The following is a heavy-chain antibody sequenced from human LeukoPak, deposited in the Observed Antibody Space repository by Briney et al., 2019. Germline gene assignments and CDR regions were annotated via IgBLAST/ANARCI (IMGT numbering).Heavy chain of an antibody. CDR2: ISGSGDST. V-gene: IGHV3-23*01. CDR1: GFTFSRFA. D-gene: IGHD1-26*01. J-gene: IGHJ4*02. CDR3: ARAAYSGSYHSDY. Sequence: PGGSLRLSCAASGFTFSRFAMSWVRQAPGKGLEWVSGISGSGDSTYYADSVKGRFTISRDNSKNTLYLQMNGLRAEDTAVYYCARAAYSGSYHSDYWGQGTLVTVSS.